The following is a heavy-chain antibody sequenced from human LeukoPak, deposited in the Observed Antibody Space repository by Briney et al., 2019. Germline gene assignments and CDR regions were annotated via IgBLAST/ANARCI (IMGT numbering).Heavy chain of an antibody. J-gene: IGHJ6*03. CDR3: ARDLTPLYDYYYMDV. V-gene: IGHV4-61*02. CDR2: IYTSGST. CDR1: GGSISSGSYY. Sequence: PSETLSLTCTVSGGSISSGSYYWSWIRQPAGKGLEWIGRIYTSGSTNYNPSLKSRVTISVDTSKNQFSLKLSSVTAADTAVYYCARDLTPLYDYYYMDVWGKGTTVTVSS. D-gene: IGHD1-14*01.